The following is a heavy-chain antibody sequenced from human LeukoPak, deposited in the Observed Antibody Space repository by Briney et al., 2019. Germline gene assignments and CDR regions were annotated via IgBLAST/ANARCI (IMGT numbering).Heavy chain of an antibody. J-gene: IGHJ6*02. CDR2: TSSSGITI. V-gene: IGHV3-11*01. Sequence: PGGSLRLSCAASGFTFSDYYMSWIRQAPGKGLEWISYTSSSGITIYYADSVKGRFTMSRDNAKNSLYLQMNSLRAEDTAVYYCARDRYAMDVWGQGTTGTVSS. CDR3: ARDRYAMDV. CDR1: GFTFSDYY.